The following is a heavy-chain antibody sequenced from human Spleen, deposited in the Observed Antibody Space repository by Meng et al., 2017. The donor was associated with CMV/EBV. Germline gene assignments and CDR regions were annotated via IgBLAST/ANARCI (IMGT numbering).Heavy chain of an antibody. V-gene: IGHV4-34*01. CDR1: GGSFSGYY. J-gene: IGHJ5*02. CDR3: ARGREYCTNGVCYPTWFDP. D-gene: IGHD2-8*01. CDR2: INHSGST. Sequence: SETLSLTCAVYGGSFSGYYWSWIRQLPGKGLEWIGEINHSGSTNYNPSLKSRVTISVDTSKNQFSLKLSSVTAADTAVYYCARGREYCTNGVCYPTWFDPWGQGTLVTVSS.